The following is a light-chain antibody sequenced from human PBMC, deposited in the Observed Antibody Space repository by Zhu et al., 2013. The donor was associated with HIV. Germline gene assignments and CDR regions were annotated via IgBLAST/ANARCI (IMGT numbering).Light chain of an antibody. J-gene: IGKJ2*01. V-gene: IGKV4-1*01. Sequence: DIVMTQSPDSLAVSLGERATINCKSSQSVLDISNNKNYLAWYQQRAGQPPKLLIYWASTRESGVPDRFSGSGSGTDFTLTISSLQPEDVALYYCQQSYSTPYTFGQGTKLQIK. CDR3: QQSYSTPYT. CDR2: WAS. CDR1: QSVLDISNNKNY.